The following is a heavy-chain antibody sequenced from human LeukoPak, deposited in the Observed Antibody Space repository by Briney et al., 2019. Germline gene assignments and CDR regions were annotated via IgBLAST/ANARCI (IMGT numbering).Heavy chain of an antibody. CDR1: GFTFSSYN. Sequence: GGSLRLSCAASGFTFSSYNMNWVRQAPGKGLEWVSSIDTSSRYIYYGDLVKGRFTFSRDTAKHSLYLQMNSLRAEDKAVDDCARGPVVVITTGEFDYWGQGTLVTVSS. V-gene: IGHV3-21*01. CDR3: ARGPVVVITTGEFDY. CDR2: IDTSSRYI. J-gene: IGHJ4*02. D-gene: IGHD3-22*01.